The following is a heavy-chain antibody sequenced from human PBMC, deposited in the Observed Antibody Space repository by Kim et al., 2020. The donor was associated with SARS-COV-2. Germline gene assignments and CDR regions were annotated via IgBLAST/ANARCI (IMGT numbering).Heavy chain of an antibody. J-gene: IGHJ4*02. CDR1: GFTFSSYG. CDR2: ISYDGSNK. CDR3: AKDREGGYFDY. V-gene: IGHV3-30*18. D-gene: IGHD1-26*01. Sequence: GGSLRLSCAASGFTFSSYGMHWVRQAPGKGLEWVAVISYDGSNKYYADSVKGRFTISRDNSKNTLYLQMNSLRAEDTAVYYCAKDREGGYFDYWGQGTLV.